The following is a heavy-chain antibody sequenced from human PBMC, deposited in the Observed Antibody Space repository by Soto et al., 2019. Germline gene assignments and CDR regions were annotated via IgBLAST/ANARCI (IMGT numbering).Heavy chain of an antibody. Sequence: QVQLVQSGAEVKKPGSSVKVSCKASGGTFSSYTISWVRQAPGQGLEWVGRIIPILGIANYAQKFQGRVTITADKSTRTAYMELSSLRSEDTAVYYCARGQRGYSYGYGNYYYYMDVWGKGTTVTVSS. CDR1: GGTFSSYT. J-gene: IGHJ6*03. D-gene: IGHD5-18*01. CDR2: IIPILGIA. V-gene: IGHV1-69*02. CDR3: ARGQRGYSYGYGNYYYYMDV.